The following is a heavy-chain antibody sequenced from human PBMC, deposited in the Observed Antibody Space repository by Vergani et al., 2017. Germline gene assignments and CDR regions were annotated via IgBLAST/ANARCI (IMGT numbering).Heavy chain of an antibody. J-gene: IGHJ6*02. Sequence: DVDLVESGGGFVQPGGSRRLSCAASGFTFSSYSMNWVRQAPGKGLEWVSYISSSSSTIYYADSVKGRFTISRDNAKNSLYLQMNSLRAEDTAVYYCAKDGAYYYYGMDVWGQGTTVTVSS. CDR3: AKDGAYYYYGMDV. V-gene: IGHV3-48*01. CDR1: GFTFSSYS. CDR2: ISSSSSTI. D-gene: IGHD3-10*01.